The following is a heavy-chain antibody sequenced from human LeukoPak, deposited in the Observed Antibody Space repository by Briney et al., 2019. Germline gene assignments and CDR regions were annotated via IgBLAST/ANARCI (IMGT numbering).Heavy chain of an antibody. CDR1: GYTFTSYG. Sequence: GASLKVSCKASGYTFTSYGISWVRQAPGQGLEWMGWISAYNGNTNYAQKLQGRVTMPTDTSTSTAYMELRSLRSDDTAVYYCATIFPAAMGYYYYGMDVWGQGTTVTVSS. CDR3: ATIFPAAMGYYYYGMDV. J-gene: IGHJ6*02. CDR2: ISAYNGNT. D-gene: IGHD2-2*01. V-gene: IGHV1-18*01.